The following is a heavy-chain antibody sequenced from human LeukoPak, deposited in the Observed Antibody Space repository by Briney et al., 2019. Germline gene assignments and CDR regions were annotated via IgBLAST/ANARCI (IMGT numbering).Heavy chain of an antibody. Sequence: GSSVKVSCKASGGTFSSYAISWVRQAPGQGLERMGGIIPIFGTANYAQKFQGRVTITADESTSTAYMELSSLRSEDTAVYYCARSSGAGDAFDIWGQGTMVTVSS. J-gene: IGHJ3*02. CDR1: GGTFSSYA. D-gene: IGHD1-14*01. CDR2: IIPIFGTA. V-gene: IGHV1-69*01. CDR3: ARSSGAGDAFDI.